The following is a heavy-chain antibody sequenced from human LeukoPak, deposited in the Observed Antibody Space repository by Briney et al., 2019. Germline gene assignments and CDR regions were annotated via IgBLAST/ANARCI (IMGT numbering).Heavy chain of an antibody. D-gene: IGHD2-2*01. CDR3: ANVRVQLLWTPDDFDI. CDR2: ISGSGGST. CDR1: GFTFSSYA. J-gene: IGHJ3*02. Sequence: GGSLRLSCAASGFTFSSYAMSWVRQAPGKGLEWVSAISGSGGSTYYADSVKGRFTISRDNSKNPLYVQLNSLGAEDTAVYYCANVRVQLLWTPDDFDIWGQGTMVTVPS. V-gene: IGHV3-23*01.